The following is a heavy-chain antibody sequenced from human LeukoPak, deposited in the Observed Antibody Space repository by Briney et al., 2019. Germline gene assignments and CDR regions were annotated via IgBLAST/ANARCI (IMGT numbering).Heavy chain of an antibody. D-gene: IGHD6-13*01. CDR3: AKDRPPYSRLNWFDP. CDR2: IRYDGSNK. CDR1: GFTFSSYG. V-gene: IGHV3-30*02. J-gene: IGHJ5*02. Sequence: GGSLRLSCAASGFTFSSYGMHWVRQAPGKGLEWVAFIRYDGSNKYYADSVKGRFTISRDNSKNTLYLQMNSLRAEDTAVYYCAKDRPPYSRLNWFDPWGQGTLVTVSS.